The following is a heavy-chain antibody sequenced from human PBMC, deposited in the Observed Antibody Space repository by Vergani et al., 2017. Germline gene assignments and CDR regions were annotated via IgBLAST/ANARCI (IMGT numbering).Heavy chain of an antibody. D-gene: IGHD2-15*01. Sequence: QVQLVESGGGVVQPGRSLRLSCAASGFTFSSYAMHWVRQAPGKGLEWVAVISYDGSNKYYADSVKGRFTISRDNSKNTLYLQMNSLRAEDTAVYYCARGYCSGGSCYGVDYYGMHVWGQGP. V-gene: IGHV3-30-3*01. CDR2: ISYDGSNK. CDR3: ARGYCSGGSCYGVDYYGMHV. J-gene: IGHJ6*02. CDR1: GFTFSSYA.